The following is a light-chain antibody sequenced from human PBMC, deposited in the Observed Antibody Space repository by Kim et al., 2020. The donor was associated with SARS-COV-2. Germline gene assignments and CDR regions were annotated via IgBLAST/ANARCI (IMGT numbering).Light chain of an antibody. CDR3: SSYTTSTTI. CDR1: SSDVGGYNY. J-gene: IGLJ2*01. Sequence: QSALTQPASVSGSPGQSITISCTGNSSDVGGYNYVSWYQHLPGKAPKLMIYDVSKRPSGVSNRFSGSKSGNTASLTISGLQSDDEADYYCSSYTTSTTIFGGGTKVTVL. CDR2: DVS. V-gene: IGLV2-14*03.